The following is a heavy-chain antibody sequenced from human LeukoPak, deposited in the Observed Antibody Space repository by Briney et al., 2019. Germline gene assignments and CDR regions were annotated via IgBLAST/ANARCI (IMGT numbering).Heavy chain of an antibody. V-gene: IGHV4-59*01. CDR3: ASGDGYYYSSY. Sequence: PSETLSLTCTVSGGSISSYYWSWIRQPPGKGLEWIGYIYYSGSTNYNPSLKSRVTISVDTSKNQFSLKLSSVTAADTAVYYCASGDGYYYSSYWGQGTLVTVSS. D-gene: IGHD3-22*01. J-gene: IGHJ4*02. CDR2: IYYSGST. CDR1: GGSISSYY.